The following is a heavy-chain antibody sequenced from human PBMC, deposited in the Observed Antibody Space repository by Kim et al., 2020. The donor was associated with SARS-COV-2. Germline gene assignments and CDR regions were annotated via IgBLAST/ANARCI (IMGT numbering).Heavy chain of an antibody. CDR2: ISWNSGSI. V-gene: IGHV3-9*01. CDR3: AKDYYYDSSGYYQGNYFDY. D-gene: IGHD3-22*01. CDR1: GFTFDDYA. J-gene: IGHJ4*02. Sequence: GGSLRLSCAASGFTFDDYAMHWVRQAPGKGLEWVSGISWNSGSIGYADSVKGRFTISRDNAKNSLYLQMNSLRAEDTALYYCAKDYYYDSSGYYQGNYFDYWGQGTLVTVSS.